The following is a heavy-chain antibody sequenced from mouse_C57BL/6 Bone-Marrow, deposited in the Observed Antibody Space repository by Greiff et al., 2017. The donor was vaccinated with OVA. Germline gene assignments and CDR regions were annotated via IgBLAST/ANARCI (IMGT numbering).Heavy chain of an antibody. V-gene: IGHV1-54*01. D-gene: IGHD2-2*01. CDR1: GYAFTNYL. CDR2: INPGSGGT. CDR3: ARYGYDGFDY. Sequence: VQLQESGAELVRPGTSVKVSCKASGYAFTNYLIEWVKQRPGQGLEWIGVINPGSGGTNYNEKFKGKATLTADKSSSTAYMQLSSLTSEDSAVYFCARYGYDGFDYWGQGTTLTVSS. J-gene: IGHJ2*01.